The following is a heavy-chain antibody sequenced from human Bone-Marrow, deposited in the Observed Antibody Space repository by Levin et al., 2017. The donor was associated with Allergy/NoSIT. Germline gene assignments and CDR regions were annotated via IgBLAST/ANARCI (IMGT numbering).Heavy chain of an antibody. CDR1: GGSISGDYY. D-gene: IGHD3-10*01. V-gene: IGHV4-30-4*01. J-gene: IGHJ4*02. Sequence: SETLSLTCSVSGGSISGDYYWSWIRQPPGKGLEWIGYIYYTGTIYYNPSLKSRVSISVELSENHFSLKLNSVTAADTAVYYCARYEKDSSRWFGAPVGYFDSWGQGTLVTVSS. CDR2: IYYTGTI. CDR3: ARYEKDSSRWFGAPVGYFDS.